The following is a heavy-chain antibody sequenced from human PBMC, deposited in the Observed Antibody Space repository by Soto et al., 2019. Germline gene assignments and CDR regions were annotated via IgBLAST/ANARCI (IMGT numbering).Heavy chain of an antibody. J-gene: IGHJ5*02. Sequence: SETLSLTCTVSGGSISSYYWSWIRQPPGKGLEWIGYIYYSGSTNYNPSLKSRVTISVDTSKNQFSLKLSSVTAADTAVYYCARAPYYYGSGSYYNLWGQGTLVTSPQ. CDR2: IYYSGST. CDR3: ARAPYYYGSGSYYNL. D-gene: IGHD3-10*01. V-gene: IGHV4-59*01. CDR1: GGSISSYY.